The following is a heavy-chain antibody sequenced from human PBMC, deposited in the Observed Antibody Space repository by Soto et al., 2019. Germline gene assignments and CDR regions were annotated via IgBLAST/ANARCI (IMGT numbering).Heavy chain of an antibody. V-gene: IGHV4-34*01. CDR1: GGSFSGYY. J-gene: IGHJ4*02. CDR2: INHSGST. CDR3: ARVKGYCSSTSCRMGATARGGFDY. D-gene: IGHD2-2*01. Sequence: QVQLQQWGAGLLKPSETLSLTCAVYGGSFSGYYWSWIRQPPGKGLEWIGEINHSGSTNYNPSLKSRVTISVDTSKNQFSLKLSSVTAADTAVYYCARVKGYCSSTSCRMGATARGGFDYWGQGTLVTVSS.